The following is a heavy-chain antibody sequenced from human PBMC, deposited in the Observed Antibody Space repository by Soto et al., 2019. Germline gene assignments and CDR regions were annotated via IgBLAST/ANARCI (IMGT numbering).Heavy chain of an antibody. CDR1: GYDFTSYG. V-gene: IGHV1-18*01. Sequence: QGQLLQSGDEVKKPGASVRVSCRASGYDFTSYGISWVRQAPGQGLEWVSWISAYNGKRDTAQKFQGRVTTTLDTSTATAHMELGDLTSADTAVYYCARGRIVASIHDAFEIWGQGTMVAVAS. CDR3: ARGRIVASIHDAFEI. J-gene: IGHJ3*02. CDR2: ISAYNGKR. D-gene: IGHD2-21*01.